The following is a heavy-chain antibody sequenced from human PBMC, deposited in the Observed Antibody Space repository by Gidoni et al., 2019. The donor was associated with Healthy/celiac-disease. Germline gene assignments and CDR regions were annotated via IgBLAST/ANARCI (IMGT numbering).Heavy chain of an antibody. Sequence: QVQLVQSGAEVKKPGSSVKVSCKASGGTFSSYTISWVRQAPGKGLEWMGRIIPILGIANYAQKFQGRVTITADKSTSTAYMELSSLRSEDTAVYYCARGSYGGNFDYWGQGTLVTVSS. V-gene: IGHV1-69*02. CDR1: GGTFSSYT. D-gene: IGHD4-17*01. CDR3: ARGSYGGNFDY. J-gene: IGHJ4*02. CDR2: IIPILGIA.